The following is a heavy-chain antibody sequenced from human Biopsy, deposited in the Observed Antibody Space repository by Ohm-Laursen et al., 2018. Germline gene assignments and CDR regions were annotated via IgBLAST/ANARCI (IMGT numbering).Heavy chain of an antibody. D-gene: IGHD3-22*01. J-gene: IGHJ6*02. CDR1: GESFNGYY. Sequence: TLSLTCAVYGESFNGYYWSWIRQTPGKGLEWIGEINYSGRTNYSPSLKSRVTISVDTSKNQFSLKVRSVTAADTAVYYCVRGVDYYDPYHYYALDVWGQGTTVTVSS. CDR3: VRGVDYYDPYHYYALDV. V-gene: IGHV4-34*01. CDR2: INYSGRT.